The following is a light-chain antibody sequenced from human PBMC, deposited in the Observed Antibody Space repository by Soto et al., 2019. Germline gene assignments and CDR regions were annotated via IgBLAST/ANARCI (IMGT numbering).Light chain of an antibody. CDR2: GAS. Sequence: ETVLTQSPGTLSLSPGERATLSCRASQTIRSNYLAWYRQTPGQAPRLLIYGASNRATGIADRFSGSGSGTDFTLISSLQAPEDVAHYYWQQDGSPPWTFGQGTKLEIK. V-gene: IGKV3-20*01. J-gene: IGKJ1*01. CDR1: QTIRSNY. CDR3: QQDGSPPWT.